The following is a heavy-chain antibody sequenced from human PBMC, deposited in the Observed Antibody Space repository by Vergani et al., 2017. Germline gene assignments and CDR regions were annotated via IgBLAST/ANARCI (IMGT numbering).Heavy chain of an antibody. J-gene: IGHJ3*02. V-gene: IGHV3-30*18. D-gene: IGHD1-26*01. CDR2: ITYDGSNK. CDR1: GFTFSSYG. Sequence: QVQLVESGGGVVKPGRSLRLSCAASGFTFSSYGMHWVRQAPGKGLEWVAVITYDGSNKYYADSVKGRFTISRDNSKNTLYLQMTSLRAEDTAVYYCAKDRGELRTMGAFDIWGQGTMVTVSS. CDR3: AKDRGELRTMGAFDI.